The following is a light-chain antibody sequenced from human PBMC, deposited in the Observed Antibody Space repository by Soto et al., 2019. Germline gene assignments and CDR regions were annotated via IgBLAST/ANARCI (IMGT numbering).Light chain of an antibody. CDR3: QQYNSYRYT. CDR1: QSISSW. J-gene: IGKJ2*01. V-gene: IGKV1-5*01. Sequence: DIQMTQSPSTLSASVGDRVTITCRASQSISSWLAWYQQKPGKAPKLLIYDASSLESGVPSRFSCSGSGTEFTLTISSLQPDDFATYYCQQYNSYRYTFGQGTKLEIK. CDR2: DAS.